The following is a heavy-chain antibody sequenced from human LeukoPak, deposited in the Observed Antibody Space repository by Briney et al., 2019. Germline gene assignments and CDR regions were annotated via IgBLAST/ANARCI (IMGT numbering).Heavy chain of an antibody. CDR1: GGSISSGGYY. J-gene: IGHJ1*01. V-gene: IGHV4-31*03. D-gene: IGHD3-3*01. Sequence: SQTLSLTCTVSGGSISSGGYYWSWIRQHPGKGLEWIGYIYYSGSTYYNPSLKSRVTISVDTSKNQFSLKLSSVTAADTAVYYCASAKEYDFWSGYPAYFQHWGQGTLVTVSS. CDR2: IYYSGST. CDR3: ASAKEYDFWSGYPAYFQH.